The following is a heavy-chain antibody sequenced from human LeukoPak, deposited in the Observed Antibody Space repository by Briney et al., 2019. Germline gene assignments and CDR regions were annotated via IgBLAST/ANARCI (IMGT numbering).Heavy chain of an antibody. J-gene: IGHJ4*02. V-gene: IGHV3-30*02. CDR2: IQHDGSLP. CDR3: ASTMYASAWSPLDY. D-gene: IGHD6-19*01. Sequence: PGGSLRLSCAASRFAFSAFGMYWVRQAPGKGLEWVAFIQHDGSLPLYRDSVKGRFTISRDNSKTTVWLQMNSLRPEDTAVYYCASTMYASAWSPLDYWGRGTRVTVSS. CDR1: RFAFSAFG.